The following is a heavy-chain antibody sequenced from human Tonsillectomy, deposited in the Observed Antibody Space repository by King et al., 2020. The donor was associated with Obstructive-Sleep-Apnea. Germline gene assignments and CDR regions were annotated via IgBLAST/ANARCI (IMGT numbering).Heavy chain of an antibody. CDR2: ISGSGGSA. CDR1: GFTFNNYA. J-gene: IGHJ3*02. Sequence: DVQLVESGGGLVQPGGSLRLSCAASGFTFNNYALSWVRQSPGKGLEWVSAISGSGGSAYYADSVKGRFTISRDNSKNTLYLQMNSLRAEDTAVYYCAKEHDSSGYALDIWGQGTMVTVSS. CDR3: AKEHDSSGYALDI. V-gene: IGHV3-23*04. D-gene: IGHD3-22*01.